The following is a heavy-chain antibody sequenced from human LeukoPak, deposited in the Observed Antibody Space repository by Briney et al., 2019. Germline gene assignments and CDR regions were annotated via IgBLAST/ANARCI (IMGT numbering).Heavy chain of an antibody. Sequence: GASVKVSCKPSGYTFTSYYMHWVRQAPGQGHEWMGVINPSGGSTTYVQKFQGRVTMTRDTSTSTVYMELSSLRSEDTAVYYCARDRGIGVYYYYGMDVWGQGTTVTVSS. V-gene: IGHV1-46*01. D-gene: IGHD6-19*01. CDR3: ARDRGIGVYYYYGMDV. J-gene: IGHJ6*02. CDR1: GYTFTSYY. CDR2: INPSGGST.